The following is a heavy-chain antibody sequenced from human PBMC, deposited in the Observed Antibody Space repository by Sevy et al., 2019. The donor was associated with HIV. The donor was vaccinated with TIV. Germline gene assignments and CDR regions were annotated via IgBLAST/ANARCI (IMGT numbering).Heavy chain of an antibody. CDR2: IIPIFGTA. V-gene: IGHV1-69*13. CDR1: GGTFSSYA. CDR3: ARERGATDAFDI. J-gene: IGHJ3*02. Sequence: ASVKVSCKASGGTFSSYAISCVRQAPGQGLEWMGGIIPIFGTANYAQKFQGRVTITADESTSTAYMELSSLRSEDTAVYYCARERGATDAFDIWGQGTMVTVSS. D-gene: IGHD1-26*01.